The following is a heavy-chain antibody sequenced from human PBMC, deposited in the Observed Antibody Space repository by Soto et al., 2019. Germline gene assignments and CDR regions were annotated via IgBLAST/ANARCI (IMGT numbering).Heavy chain of an antibody. CDR1: GFPFSSYW. Sequence: GGSLRLSCAASGFPFSSYWMSWVRQAPGKGLEWVATIKQDGTETYYLDSVKGRFTISRDNAKTSLYLQMNSLRAEDTAIYYCAKGLLNGRWYAADWGQGTLVTVSS. V-gene: IGHV3-7*05. J-gene: IGHJ4*02. D-gene: IGHD6-13*01. CDR3: AKGLLNGRWYAAD. CDR2: IKQDGTET.